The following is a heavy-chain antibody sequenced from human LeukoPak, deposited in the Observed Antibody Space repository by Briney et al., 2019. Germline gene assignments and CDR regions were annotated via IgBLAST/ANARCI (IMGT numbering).Heavy chain of an antibody. V-gene: IGHV4-39*01. CDR3: ARGWVGATPSNWFDP. D-gene: IGHD1-26*01. CDR2: IYYSGST. J-gene: IGHJ5*02. Sequence: SETLSLTCTVSGGSISSSSYYWGWIRQPPGKGLERIGSIYYSGSTYYNPSLKSRVTISVDTSKNQFSLKLSSVTAADTAVYYCARGWVGATPSNWFDPWGQGTLVTVSS. CDR1: GGSISSSSYY.